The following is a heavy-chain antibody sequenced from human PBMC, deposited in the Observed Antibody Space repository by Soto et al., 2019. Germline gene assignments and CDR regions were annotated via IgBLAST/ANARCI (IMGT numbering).Heavy chain of an antibody. J-gene: IGHJ5*02. CDR2: ISAYNGNT. D-gene: IGHD3-10*01. Sequence: QVQLVQSGAEVKKPGASVKVSCKASGYTFTSYGISWVRQAPGQGLEWMGWISAYNGNTNYAQKLQGRVTMTTVTSTSTADMELRSLRSDDTAVYYCARDLLTMVRGVRGFDPWGQGTLVTVSS. CDR1: GYTFTSYG. CDR3: ARDLLTMVRGVRGFDP. V-gene: IGHV1-18*01.